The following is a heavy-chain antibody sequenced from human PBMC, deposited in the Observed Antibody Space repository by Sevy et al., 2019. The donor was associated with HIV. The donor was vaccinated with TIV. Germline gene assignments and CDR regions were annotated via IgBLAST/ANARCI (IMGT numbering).Heavy chain of an antibody. V-gene: IGHV1-24*01. D-gene: IGHD3-22*01. CDR2: FDPEDGET. J-gene: IGHJ4*02. Sequence: ASVKVSCKVSGYTLTKLSMHWVRQAPGKGLEWMGSFDPEDGETLYAQSLQGRITMTEDTSTDTAYMELNSLRFEDTAVYYCATTKDYYESSGCPFDYWGQGTLVTVSS. CDR1: GYTLTKLS. CDR3: ATTKDYYESSGCPFDY.